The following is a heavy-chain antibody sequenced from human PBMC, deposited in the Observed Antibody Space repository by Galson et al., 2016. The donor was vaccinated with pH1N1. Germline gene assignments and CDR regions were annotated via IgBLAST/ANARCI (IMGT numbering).Heavy chain of an antibody. D-gene: IGHD4-23*01. Sequence: SLRLSCAASGFTFSSYSMNWVRQAPGKGLEWVSFISSGSSYIYYADSMKGRFTISRDNAKNSLYLQMNSLRAEDTAVYYCTRDGGNSEWGYYMDVWGKGTTVTVSS. J-gene: IGHJ6*03. CDR1: GFTFSSYS. CDR3: TRDGGNSEWGYYMDV. CDR2: ISSGSSYI. V-gene: IGHV3-21*01.